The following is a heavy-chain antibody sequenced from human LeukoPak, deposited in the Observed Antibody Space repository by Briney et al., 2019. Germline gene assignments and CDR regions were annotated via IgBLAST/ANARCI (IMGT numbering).Heavy chain of an antibody. J-gene: IGHJ5*02. D-gene: IGHD2-2*01. Sequence: GGSLRLSCAASGFTFSSYAMSWVRQAPGKGLEWVAVIWYDGTNKYSADSVKGRFTISRDNSKHTLYLQMNSLRAEDTAVYYCARDRSIYCGSTSCYGWFDPWGQGTLVTVSS. CDR1: GFTFSSYA. CDR2: IWYDGTNK. CDR3: ARDRSIYCGSTSCYGWFDP. V-gene: IGHV3-33*08.